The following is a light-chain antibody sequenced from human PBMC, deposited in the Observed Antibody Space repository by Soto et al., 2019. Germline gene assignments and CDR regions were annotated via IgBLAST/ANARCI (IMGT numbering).Light chain of an antibody. Sequence: QSVLTQPPSVSGAPGQRVTISCTGSSSNIGAGYDVHWFQQLPGTAPKLLIYGNTNRPSGVPDRFSGSKSGTSASLAITRLQAEDEADYYCQSYDSRPYWVLGGGTKVTVL. V-gene: IGLV1-40*01. CDR1: SSNIGAGYD. CDR2: GNT. CDR3: QSYDSRPYWV. J-gene: IGLJ3*02.